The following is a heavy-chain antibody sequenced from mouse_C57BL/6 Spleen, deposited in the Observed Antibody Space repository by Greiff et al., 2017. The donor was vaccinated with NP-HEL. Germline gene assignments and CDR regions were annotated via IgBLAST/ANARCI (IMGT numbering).Heavy chain of an antibody. V-gene: IGHV1-26*01. D-gene: IGHD2-5*01. CDR2: INPNNGGT. CDR1: GYTFTDYY. CDR3: ARSAYSNYYFDY. J-gene: IGHJ2*01. Sequence: VQLQQSGPELVKPGASVKISCKASGYTFTDYYMNWVKQSHGKSLEWIGDINPNNGGTSYNQKFKGKATLTVDKSSSTAYMELRSLTSEDSAVYYCARSAYSNYYFDYWGQGTTLTVSS.